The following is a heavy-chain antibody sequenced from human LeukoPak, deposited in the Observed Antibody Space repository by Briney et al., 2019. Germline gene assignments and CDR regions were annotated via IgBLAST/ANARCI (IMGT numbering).Heavy chain of an antibody. CDR1: GYTFTSYG. V-gene: IGHV1-18*01. Sequence: ASVKVSCKASGYTFTSYGISWVRQAPGQGLEWMGWISAYNGNTNYAQKLQGRVTMTTDTSTSTAYMELRSLRSGDTAVYYCARNLDSSGYYLFDPWGQGTLVTVSS. J-gene: IGHJ5*02. CDR2: ISAYNGNT. D-gene: IGHD3-22*01. CDR3: ARNLDSSGYYLFDP.